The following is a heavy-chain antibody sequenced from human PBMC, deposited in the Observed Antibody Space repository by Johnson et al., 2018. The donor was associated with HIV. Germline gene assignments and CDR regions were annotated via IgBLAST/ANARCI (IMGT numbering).Heavy chain of an antibody. J-gene: IGHJ3*02. CDR1: GFRLDEYA. D-gene: IGHD2-2*01. Sequence: VQLVESGGGVVRPGGSLRLSCEGSGFRLDEYAMSWVRQAPGKGLEWVSSIGGSGTNKYYADSVKGRFTISRDNSKNTLYLQMHSLRAEDTAIYYCAKDPLVVPAATLDAFDIWGQGTMVTVSS. V-gene: IGHV3-23*04. CDR3: AKDPLVVPAATLDAFDI. CDR2: IGGSGTNK.